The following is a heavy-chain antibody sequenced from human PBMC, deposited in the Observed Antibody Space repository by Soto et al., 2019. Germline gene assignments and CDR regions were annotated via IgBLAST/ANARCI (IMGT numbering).Heavy chain of an antibody. CDR2: ISGSGGST. CDR3: ASRTSGWYFDY. Sequence: EVQLLESGGGLVQPGGSLRLSCTASGFTFSSYAMNWVRQAPGKGLEWVSGISGSGGSTYYAASVKGRFTISRDNSKNTLYLQMNSLRAEDTAVYYCASRTSGWYFDYWGQGTLVTVSS. V-gene: IGHV3-23*01. J-gene: IGHJ4*02. CDR1: GFTFSSYA. D-gene: IGHD6-19*01.